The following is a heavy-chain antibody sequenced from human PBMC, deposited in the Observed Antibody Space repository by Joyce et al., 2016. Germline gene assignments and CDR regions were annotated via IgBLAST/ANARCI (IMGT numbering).Heavy chain of an antibody. CDR2: ISYDGIYK. CDR1: GLTLSNYG. J-gene: IGHJ4*02. V-gene: IGHV3-30*18. Sequence: QVQLVESGGGVVQPGRSLRLSCAASGLTLSNYGVHWVRQAPGKGLEGVAVISYDGIYKYYADSVKGRFTISRDNSKNTVFLEMNSLRTEYTAVYYCAKILTATYSSGWFLDYWGQGTLVTVSS. D-gene: IGHD6-25*01. CDR3: AKILTATYSSGWFLDY.